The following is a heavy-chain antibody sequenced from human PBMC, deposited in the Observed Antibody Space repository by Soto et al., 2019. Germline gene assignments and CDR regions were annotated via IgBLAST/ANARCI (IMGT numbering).Heavy chain of an antibody. J-gene: IGHJ6*02. CDR3: ATRRTIQQSYDDDGMDV. Sequence: QVQLVQSGAEVKKPGSSVKVSCKASGGTFSSYAISWVRQAPGQGLEWMGGIIPIFGTANYAQKFQGRVTITADESTSTAYMELSSLRSEDTAVDYCATRRTIQQSYDDDGMDVWGQGTTVTVSS. CDR2: IIPIFGTA. CDR1: GGTFSSYA. D-gene: IGHD3-10*01. V-gene: IGHV1-69*01.